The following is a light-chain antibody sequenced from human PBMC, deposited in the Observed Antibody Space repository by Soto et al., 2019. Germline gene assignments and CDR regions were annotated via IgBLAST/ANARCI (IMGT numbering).Light chain of an antibody. J-gene: IGLJ1*01. V-gene: IGLV2-23*01. CDR2: EGT. CDR3: CSYAGSSTLYV. Sequence: QSVLTQPASVSGSPGQSITISCTGTSSDVGSYHVVSWYQQHPGKAPKLMIYEGTKRPSGVSNRFSGSRSGNTASLTISGLQAEDEADYYCCSYAGSSTLYVFGTGTKVTVL. CDR1: SSDVGSYHV.